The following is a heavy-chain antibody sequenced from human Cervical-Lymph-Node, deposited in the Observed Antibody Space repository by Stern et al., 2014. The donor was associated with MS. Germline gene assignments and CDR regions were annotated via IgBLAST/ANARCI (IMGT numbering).Heavy chain of an antibody. D-gene: IGHD1-1*01. V-gene: IGHV7-4-1*02. Sequence: QVQLVQSGSELEKPGASVKVSCKGSGYTFTNYAMTWVRQAPGQGLEWMGWINPNTGNPTYAQGFTGRFVFSLDTSVSTAYLQISGLKAEDSAIYYCARDLNSWAYWGQGTLVTVSS. CDR2: INPNTGNP. CDR1: GYTFTNYA. J-gene: IGHJ4*02. CDR3: ARDLNSWAY.